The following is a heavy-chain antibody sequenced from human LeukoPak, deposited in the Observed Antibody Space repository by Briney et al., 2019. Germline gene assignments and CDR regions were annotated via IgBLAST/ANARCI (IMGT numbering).Heavy chain of an antibody. CDR3: ARDLGSCTSTDCLNIWFDP. CDR2: INGDGSTT. D-gene: IGHD2-2*01. V-gene: IGHV3-74*01. CDR1: GFTFSGYW. J-gene: IGHJ5*02. Sequence: PGGSLRLSCTASGFTFSGYWMHWVRQAPGKGLVWVSSINGDGSTTDYADSVKGRFTVSRDIAKNTLYLQMNSLRAEDTAVYYCARDLGSCTSTDCLNIWFDPWGQGTLVTVSS.